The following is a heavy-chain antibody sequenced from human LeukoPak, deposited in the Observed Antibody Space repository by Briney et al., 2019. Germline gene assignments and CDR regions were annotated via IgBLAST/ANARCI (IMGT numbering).Heavy chain of an antibody. CDR2: IHPSGGST. V-gene: IGHV1-46*01. CDR3: ARVGHEYYYGMDV. CDR1: GYTLSSHY. J-gene: IGHJ6*02. D-gene: IGHD3-3*01. Sequence: ASVKVSCKASGYTLSSHYIHWVRQAPGQGLEWMGIIHPSGGSTSYPQKFQGRVTMTRNTSISTAYMELSSLRSEDTAVYYCARVGHEYYYGMDVWGQGTTVTVSS.